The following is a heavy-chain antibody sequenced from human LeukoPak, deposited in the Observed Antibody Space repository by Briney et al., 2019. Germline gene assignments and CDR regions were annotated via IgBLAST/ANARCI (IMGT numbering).Heavy chain of an antibody. CDR1: GGSFSGYY. D-gene: IGHD4-11*01. V-gene: IGHV4-34*01. Sequence: SETLSLTCAVYGGSFSGYYWSWIRQPPGKGLEWIGEINHSGSTNYNPSLKSRVTISVDTSKNQFSLKLSSVTAADTAVYYCARGYSNYALWREGTRDSVST. CDR2: INHSGST. CDR3: ARGYSNYAL. J-gene: IGHJ4*02.